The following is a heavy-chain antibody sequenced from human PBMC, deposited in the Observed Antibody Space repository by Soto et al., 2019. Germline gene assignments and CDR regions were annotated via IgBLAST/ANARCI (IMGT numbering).Heavy chain of an antibody. J-gene: IGHJ4*02. V-gene: IGHV1-18*04. CDR1: GYTFTSYG. Sequence: QVQLVQSGAEVKKPGASVKVSCKASGYTFTSYGISWVRQAPGQGLEWMGWISAYNGNTNYAQKLQGRVTMTTDTSTSTAYMELRSLSSDDTAAYYCARGGPAYSSGWYWVSDYWGQGTLVTVSS. CDR2: ISAYNGNT. CDR3: ARGGPAYSSGWYWVSDY. D-gene: IGHD6-19*01.